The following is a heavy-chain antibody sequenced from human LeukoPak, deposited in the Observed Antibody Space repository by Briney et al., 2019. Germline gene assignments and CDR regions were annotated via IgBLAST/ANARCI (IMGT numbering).Heavy chain of an antibody. Sequence: GGSLGLSCAASGFTFSSYWMHWVRQVPGKGLVWVSRINSDESSTTYADSVKGRFTISRDNAKNTLYLQMNSLRAEDTAMYYCARGGYYASGSFQRWGQGTLVTVSS. CDR2: INSDESST. CDR3: ARGGYYASGSFQR. J-gene: IGHJ4*02. D-gene: IGHD3-10*01. CDR1: GFTFSSYW. V-gene: IGHV3-74*01.